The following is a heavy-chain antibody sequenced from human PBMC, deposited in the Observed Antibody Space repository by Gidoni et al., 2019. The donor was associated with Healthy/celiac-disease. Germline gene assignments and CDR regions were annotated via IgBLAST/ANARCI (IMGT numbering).Heavy chain of an antibody. CDR2: ISGSGGST. CDR3: AKTGGSGSYYPNYFDY. V-gene: IGHV3-23*01. J-gene: IGHJ4*02. CDR1: GFTFSRYA. D-gene: IGHD3-10*01. Sequence: EVQLLESGGGLVQPGGSLRLSCAASGFTFSRYAMSWVRQAPGKGLEWVSAISGSGGSTYYADSVKGRFTISRDNSKNTLYLQMNSLRAEDTAVYYCAKTGGSGSYYPNYFDYWGQGTLVTVSS.